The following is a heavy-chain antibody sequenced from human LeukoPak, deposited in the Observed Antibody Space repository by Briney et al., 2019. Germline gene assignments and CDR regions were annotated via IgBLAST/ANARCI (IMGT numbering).Heavy chain of an antibody. V-gene: IGHV7-4-1*02. CDR1: GYTFTSYS. CDR3: ARYYDFGATTVKVIDY. D-gene: IGHD1-26*01. CDR2: INTNTGNP. J-gene: IGHJ4*02. Sequence: ASVKVSCKASGYTFTSYSMNWVRQAPGQGLEWMGWINTNTGNPTYAQGFTGRFVFSLDTSVSTAYLQISSLEAEDTAVYYCARYYDFGATTVKVIDYWGQGTLVTVSS.